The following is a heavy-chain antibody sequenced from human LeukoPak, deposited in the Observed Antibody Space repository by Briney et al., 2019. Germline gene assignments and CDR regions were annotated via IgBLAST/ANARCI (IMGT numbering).Heavy chain of an antibody. D-gene: IGHD6-19*01. CDR2: ISDDGSNK. CDR3: AKDRYSSGWYSDFDY. CDR1: GFTFSNYA. V-gene: IGHV3-30*18. J-gene: IGHJ4*02. Sequence: GGSLRLSCAASGFTFSNYAMHWVRQAPGKGLEWVAVISDDGSNKYYGDSVKGRFTISRDNSKNTVYLQMNSLGAEDTAVYYCAKDRYSSGWYSDFDYWGQGTLVTVSS.